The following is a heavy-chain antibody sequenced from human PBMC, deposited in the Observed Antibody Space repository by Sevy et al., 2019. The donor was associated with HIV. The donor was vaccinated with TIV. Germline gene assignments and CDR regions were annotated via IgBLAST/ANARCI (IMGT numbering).Heavy chain of an antibody. CDR3: AAKWELKGDYYYYGMDV. Sequence: ASVKVSCKASGGTFCSYAISWVRQAPGQGLEWMGGIIPIFGTANYAQKFQGRVTITADESTSTAYMELSSLRSEDTAVYYCAAKWELKGDYYYYGMDVWGQGTTVTVSS. CDR1: GGTFCSYA. V-gene: IGHV1-69*13. D-gene: IGHD1-26*01. CDR2: IIPIFGTA. J-gene: IGHJ6*02.